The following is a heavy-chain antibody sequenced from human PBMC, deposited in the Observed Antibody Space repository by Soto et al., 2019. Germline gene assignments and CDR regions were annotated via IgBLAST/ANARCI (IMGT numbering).Heavy chain of an antibody. CDR3: ARDVDIVATDFVWFDP. J-gene: IGHJ5*02. V-gene: IGHV4-39*01. Sequence: SETLSLTCTVSGGSISSSSYYWGWIRQPPGKGLEWIGSIYYSGSTYYNPSLKSRVTISVDTSKNQFSLKLSSVTAADTAVYYCARDVDIVATDFVWFDPWGQGTLVTVSS. D-gene: IGHD5-12*01. CDR1: GGSISSSSYY. CDR2: IYYSGST.